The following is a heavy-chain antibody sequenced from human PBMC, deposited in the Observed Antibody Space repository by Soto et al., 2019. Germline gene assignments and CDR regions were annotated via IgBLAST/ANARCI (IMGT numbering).Heavy chain of an antibody. D-gene: IGHD2-15*01. CDR2: IDPSDSYT. CDR1: GYSFNSYW. CDR3: ARYQVVVNYFDY. Sequence: EVQLVQSGAEVKKPGESLRISCKGAGYSFNSYWSSWLRQMPGKGLERLGSIDPSDSYTNYSPSFQGHDTISADKSISTAYLQWSSLKAADTAMYYCARYQVVVNYFDYWGQGTLVTVSA. V-gene: IGHV5-10-1*03. J-gene: IGHJ4*02.